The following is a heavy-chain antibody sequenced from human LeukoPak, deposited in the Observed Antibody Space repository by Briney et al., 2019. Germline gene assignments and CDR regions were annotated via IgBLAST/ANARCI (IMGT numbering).Heavy chain of an antibody. CDR2: INQDRSQK. CDR3: ARDRGYGSGSYYIRVFDY. CDR1: GFTFRCFW. V-gene: IGHV3-7*03. D-gene: IGHD3-10*01. J-gene: IGHJ4*02. Sequence: AGSLRLSCAASGFTFRCFWRRWVRQAPGKGLEWVANINQDRSQKYYVDSVRGRFTISRDNAKSSMFLQMNSMRAEDTAVYYCARDRGYGSGSYYIRVFDYWGQGTLVTVSS.